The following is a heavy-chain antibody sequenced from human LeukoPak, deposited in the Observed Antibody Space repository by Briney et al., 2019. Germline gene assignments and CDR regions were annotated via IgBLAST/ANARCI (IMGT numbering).Heavy chain of an antibody. CDR1: GFTFSDSY. J-gene: IGHJ5*01. Sequence: GGSLRLSCATSGFTFSDSYMSWIRQAPGKGLEWVSYISTSVSTIYYADSVKGRFTISRANTKNSLYLQRTSLRAEATAVYYCARGFSVADAFDSWAREPWPPSPQ. CDR3: ARGFSVADAFDS. D-gene: IGHD1-26*01. CDR2: ISTSVSTI. V-gene: IGHV3-11*01.